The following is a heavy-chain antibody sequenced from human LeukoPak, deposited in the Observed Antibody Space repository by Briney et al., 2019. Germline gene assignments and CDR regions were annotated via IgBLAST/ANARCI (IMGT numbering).Heavy chain of an antibody. V-gene: IGHV1-18*01. CDR2: ISGYNGNT. Sequence: ASVKVSCKASGYTFSSYGISWVRQAPGQGLEWMGWISGYNGNTNYAQKLKGRVTMTTDTSTRTAYLELRSLRSDDTAVYYCARGLTYYDFWSGYYNFDYWGQGTLVTVSS. CDR3: ARGLTYYDFWSGYYNFDY. D-gene: IGHD3-3*01. J-gene: IGHJ4*02. CDR1: GYTFSSYG.